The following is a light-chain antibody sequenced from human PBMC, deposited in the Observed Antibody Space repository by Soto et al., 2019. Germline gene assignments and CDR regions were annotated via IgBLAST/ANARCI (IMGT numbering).Light chain of an antibody. CDR2: EVS. V-gene: IGLV2-14*01. Sequence: QSALTQPASVSGSPGQSITISCTGPSSDVGGYNYVSWYQQHPGKAPKLMIYEVSNRPSGVSNRFSGSKSGNTASLTISGLQAEDEADYYCSSYTSRSTLYVFGTGTKLTVL. J-gene: IGLJ1*01. CDR3: SSYTSRSTLYV. CDR1: SSDVGGYNY.